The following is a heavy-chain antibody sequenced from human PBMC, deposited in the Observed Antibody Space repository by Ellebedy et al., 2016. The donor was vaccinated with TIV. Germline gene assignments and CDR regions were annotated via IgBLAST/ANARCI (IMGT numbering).Heavy chain of an antibody. CDR3: ARDEVCRGSYGMDV. CDR2: TSFDEISK. V-gene: IGHV3-30-3*01. CDR1: GFAFSDFA. J-gene: IGHJ6*02. D-gene: IGHD1-26*01. Sequence: GESLKISCAASGFAFSDFAFHWVRQAPGKGLEWVAVTSFDEISKKYADSVKGRFSISNDNSKSTLYLQMNSLRPEDTAVYYCARDEVCRGSYGMDVWGQGTTVIVAS.